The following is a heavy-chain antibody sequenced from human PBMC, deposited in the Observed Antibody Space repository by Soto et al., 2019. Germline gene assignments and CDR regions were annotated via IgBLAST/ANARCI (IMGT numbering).Heavy chain of an antibody. CDR2: INHTGGT. J-gene: IGHJ5*02. D-gene: IGHD3-3*01. CDR3: ATRITVFGLLIPPFDP. Sequence: PSETLSLTCAVYGGSVSGYYWNWIRQPPGKGLEWIGEINHTGGTHSNQSLKSRSTMTVETSKNQFSLRLSSVTAADTAIYYCATRITVFGLLIPPFDPWGQGTQVTVSS. V-gene: IGHV4-34*10. CDR1: GGSVSGYY.